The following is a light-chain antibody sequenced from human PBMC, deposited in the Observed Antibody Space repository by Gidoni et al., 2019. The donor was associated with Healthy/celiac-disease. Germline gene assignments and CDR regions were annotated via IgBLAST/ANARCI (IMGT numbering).Light chain of an antibody. CDR1: NIGSKS. CDR2: DDS. CDR3: QVWDSSSDHVV. Sequence: SYVLTQPPPVSVAPGPTARITVGGNNIGSKSVHWYQQKPGRAPVLVVYDDSDRPSGIPERFSGSNSGNTATLTISRVEAGDEADYYCQVWDSSSDHVVFGGGTKLTVL. J-gene: IGLJ2*01. V-gene: IGLV3-21*02.